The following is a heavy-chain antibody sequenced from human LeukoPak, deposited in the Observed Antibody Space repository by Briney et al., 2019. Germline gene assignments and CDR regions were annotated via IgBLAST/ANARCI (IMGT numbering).Heavy chain of an antibody. CDR3: AASITMFDY. D-gene: IGHD3-10*01. J-gene: IGHJ4*02. V-gene: IGHV3-7*02. CDR1: GXTFSRYW. CDR2: IKEDGSVK. Sequence: GGSLRLSWAASGXTFSRYWVSWVRQAPGKGLEWVANIKEDGSVKYYVESVKGRFTISRDNAKNSLYLQMNSLRAEDTAVYYCAASITMFDYWGQGTLVTVSS.